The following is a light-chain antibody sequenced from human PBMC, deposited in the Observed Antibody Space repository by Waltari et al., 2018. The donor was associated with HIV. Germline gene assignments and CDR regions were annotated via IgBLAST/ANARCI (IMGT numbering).Light chain of an antibody. CDR1: QSVLYSANNANY. CDR3: QQYYSNPPT. V-gene: IGKV4-1*01. Sequence: DLVMIQSPDSLAVSLGERAPVHCKSSQSVLYSANNANYLAWYQQKQGQPPKLLLYWASTRESGVPDRFSGSGSGTDFTLTISSLQAEDVAVYFCQQYYSNPPTFGQGTKVEIK. J-gene: IGKJ1*01. CDR2: WAS.